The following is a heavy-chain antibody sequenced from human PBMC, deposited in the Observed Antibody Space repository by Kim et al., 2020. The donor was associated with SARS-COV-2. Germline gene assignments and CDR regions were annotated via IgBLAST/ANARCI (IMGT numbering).Heavy chain of an antibody. D-gene: IGHD3-10*01. Sequence: ADSVKCRFTISRGNSKNSLYLQMNSLRAEDTTVYYCARGTMVRGVISDYWGQGTLVTVSS. CDR3: ARGTMVRGVISDY. V-gene: IGHV3-53*01. J-gene: IGHJ4*02.